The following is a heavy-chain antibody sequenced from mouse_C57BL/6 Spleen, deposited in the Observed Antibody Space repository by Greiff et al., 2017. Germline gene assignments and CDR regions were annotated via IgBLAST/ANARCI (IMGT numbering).Heavy chain of an antibody. V-gene: IGHV5-15*01. CDR2: ISNLAYSI. D-gene: IGHD1-3*01. Sequence: EVKLQESGGGLVQPGGSLKLSCAASGFTFSDYGMAWVRQAPRKGPEWVAFISNLAYSIYYADTVTGRFTISRENAKNTLYLEMSSLRSEDTAMYYCARHGGKGYFDVWGTGTTVTVSS. CDR1: GFTFSDYG. J-gene: IGHJ1*03. CDR3: ARHGGKGYFDV.